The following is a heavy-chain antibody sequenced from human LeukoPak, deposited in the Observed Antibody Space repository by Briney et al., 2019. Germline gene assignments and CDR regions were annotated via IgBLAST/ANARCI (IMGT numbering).Heavy chain of an antibody. D-gene: IGHD6-13*01. Sequence: PGGSLRLSCAASGFTFSSYAMHWVRQAPGKGLEWVAVISYDGSNKYYADSVKGRFTISRDNSKNTLYLQMNSLRAEDTAVYYCARAQLPHPRYSSSWNPLDAFDIWDQGTMVTVSS. CDR3: ARAQLPHPRYSSSWNPLDAFDI. CDR1: GFTFSSYA. J-gene: IGHJ3*02. CDR2: ISYDGSNK. V-gene: IGHV3-30-3*01.